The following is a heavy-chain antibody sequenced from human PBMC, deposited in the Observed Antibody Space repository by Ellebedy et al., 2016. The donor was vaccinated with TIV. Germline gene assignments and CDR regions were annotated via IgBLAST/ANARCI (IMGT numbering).Heavy chain of an antibody. Sequence: SQTLSLTCAISGDRVSHNGVTWNWLRQSPSRGLEWLGRAYYRSTWLYNYAVSVKGRITINPDTSKNQLSLQLNSVTPEDTAVYYCARRRSRNVMDVWGQGTTVTVSS. CDR1: GDRVSHNGVT. CDR3: ARRRSRNVMDV. V-gene: IGHV6-1*01. J-gene: IGHJ6*02. CDR2: AYYRSTWLY.